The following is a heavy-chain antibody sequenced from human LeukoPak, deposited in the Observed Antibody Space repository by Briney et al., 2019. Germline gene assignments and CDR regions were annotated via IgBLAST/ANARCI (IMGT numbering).Heavy chain of an antibody. D-gene: IGHD6-13*01. CDR2: INHSGST. J-gene: IGHJ4*02. CDR3: ARPPKGVGGAAAGSDY. Sequence: GSLRLSCAASGFTFSSYEMNWVRQAPGKGLEWIGEINHSGSTNYNPSLKGRVTISVDTSKNQSSLKLSSVTAADTAVYYCARPPKGVGGAAAGSDYWGQGTLVTVSS. CDR1: GFTFSSYE. V-gene: IGHV4-34*01.